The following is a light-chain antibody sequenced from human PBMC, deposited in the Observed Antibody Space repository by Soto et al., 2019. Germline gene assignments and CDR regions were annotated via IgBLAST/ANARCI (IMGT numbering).Light chain of an antibody. Sequence: DIQMPQSPSSLSASVGDGDTITCRASQGISNCFAWYQPKPWKVTKLLIYAVFHLQSWVLPLFSGSGSGSDSTLAISTLQPEDVATYYCQNYNSAPHTFGQGTKLESK. J-gene: IGKJ2*01. CDR1: QGISNC. V-gene: IGKV1-27*01. CDR3: QNYNSAPHT. CDR2: AVF.